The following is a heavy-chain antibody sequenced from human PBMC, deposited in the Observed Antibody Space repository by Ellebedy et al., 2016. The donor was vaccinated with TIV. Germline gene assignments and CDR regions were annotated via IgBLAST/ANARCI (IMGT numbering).Heavy chain of an antibody. CDR1: GFTFNTYA. CDR3: VSKFSSPPDY. CDR2: INPDGSYT. V-gene: IGHV3-74*01. J-gene: IGHJ4*02. Sequence: GESLKISCVVSGFTFNTYAMRWFRQAPGKGLVWVSRINPDGSYTNYADSVRGRFTISRDNAKNTLYLQMNSLRAEDTAVYYCVSKFSSPPDYWGQGIQVTVSS.